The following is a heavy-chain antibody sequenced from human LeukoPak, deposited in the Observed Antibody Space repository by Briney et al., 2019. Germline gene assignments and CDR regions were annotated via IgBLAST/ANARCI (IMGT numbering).Heavy chain of an antibody. J-gene: IGHJ4*02. V-gene: IGHV4-4*02. CDR1: GGSISSSNW. CDR3: ARKEAAAAEVIDY. D-gene: IGHD6-13*01. Sequence: PSGTLSLTCAVSGGSISSSNWWSWVRQPPGKGLEWIGEIYHSGSTNYNPSLKSRVTISVDKSKNQFSLKLSSVTAADTAVYYCARKEAAAAEVIDYWGQGTLVTVSS. CDR2: IYHSGST.